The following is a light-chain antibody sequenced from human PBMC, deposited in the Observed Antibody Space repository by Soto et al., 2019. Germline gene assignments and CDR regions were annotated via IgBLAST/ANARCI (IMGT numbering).Light chain of an antibody. Sequence: QLVLTQSSSASASLGSSVKLTCTLSSGHSSYIIAWHQQQPGKAPRYLMKLEGTGSYNRRSGVPDRFSGSSSGADRYLTISNLQFEDEADYYCETWDGNSVIFGGGTKVTVL. CDR1: SGHSSYI. CDR3: ETWDGNSVI. J-gene: IGLJ2*01. CDR2: LEGTGSY. V-gene: IGLV4-60*02.